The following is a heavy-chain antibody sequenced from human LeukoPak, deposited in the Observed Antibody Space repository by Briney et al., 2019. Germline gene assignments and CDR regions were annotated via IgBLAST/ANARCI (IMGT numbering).Heavy chain of an antibody. Sequence: GGSLRLSCAAPGLTFSSYAMNWVRQASGKGLEWVSGITDNGRKTYYADSVKGRFSISRDNSKNTLYLQMSDLRAEDTAVYYCAKITMATTPNYWGQGTLVTVSS. CDR1: GLTFSSYA. D-gene: IGHD3-10*01. J-gene: IGHJ4*02. CDR3: AKITMATTPNY. CDR2: ITDNGRKT. V-gene: IGHV3-23*01.